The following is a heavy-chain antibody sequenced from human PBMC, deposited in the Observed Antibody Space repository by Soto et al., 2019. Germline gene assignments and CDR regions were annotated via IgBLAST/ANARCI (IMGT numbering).Heavy chain of an antibody. CDR1: GFTFSSYS. CDR2: ISSSSITM. CDR3: ARDRSSGYYGVSDY. D-gene: IGHD3-22*01. Sequence: GGSLRLSCAASGFTFSSYSMNWVRQAPGKGLEWVSYISSSSITMYYADSVKGRFTISRDNAKNSLYLQMNSLRDDDTAVYYCARDRSSGYYGVSDYWGQGTLVTVSS. J-gene: IGHJ4*02. V-gene: IGHV3-48*02.